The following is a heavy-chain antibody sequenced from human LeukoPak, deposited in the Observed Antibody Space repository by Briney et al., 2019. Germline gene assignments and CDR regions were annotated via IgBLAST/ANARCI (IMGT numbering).Heavy chain of an antibody. CDR1: GGTISSYA. J-gene: IGHJ4*02. CDR3: ARDQPTIRFPYFDY. Sequence: GASVKVSCKASGGTISSYAISWVRQAPGQGLEWMGRIIPIFGTANYAQKFQGRVTITADKSTSTAYMELSSLRSEDTAVYYCARDQPTIRFPYFDYWGQGTLVTVSS. D-gene: IGHD5-24*01. CDR2: IIPIFGTA. V-gene: IGHV1-69*06.